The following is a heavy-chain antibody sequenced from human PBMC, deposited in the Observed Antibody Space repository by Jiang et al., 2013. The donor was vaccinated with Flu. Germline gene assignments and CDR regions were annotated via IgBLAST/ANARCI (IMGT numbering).Heavy chain of an antibody. J-gene: IGHJ3*02. CDR1: GGSVSSGSYY. V-gene: IGHV4-61*01. D-gene: IGHD3-9*01. CDR2: IYYSGST. CDR3: ARVDYDTLSGAFDI. Sequence: SGSGLVKPSETLSLTCTVSGGSVSSGSYYWSWIRQPPGKGLEWIGYIYYSGSTNYNPSLKSRITISVDTSKNQFSLKLSSVTAADTAVYYCARVDYDTLSGAFDIWGQGTMVTVSS.